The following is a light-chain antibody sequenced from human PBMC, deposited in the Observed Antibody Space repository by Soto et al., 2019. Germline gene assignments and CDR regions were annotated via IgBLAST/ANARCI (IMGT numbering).Light chain of an antibody. Sequence: EIVMTQSPASLSVSPGDGATLSCRASQTVASNLAWYQQKPGQGPRLLIHGASTRAAGVPARFSGSGSGTDFTLTISSLQSEDFAVYYCQQYHNWPPQYTFGQGTKLQSK. V-gene: IGKV3-15*01. CDR3: QQYHNWPPQYT. J-gene: IGKJ2*01. CDR1: QTVASN. CDR2: GAS.